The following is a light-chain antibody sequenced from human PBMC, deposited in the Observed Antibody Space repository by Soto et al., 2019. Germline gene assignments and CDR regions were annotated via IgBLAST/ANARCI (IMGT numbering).Light chain of an antibody. CDR3: QQYGGSPRT. Sequence: EIVLTQSPVTLSLSPGERGTLPCRASQSVGTSLAWYQQKPGQAPRLLIYGASNRATGIPDRFSGSGSGTDFTLTISKLEPEDFAVYHCQQYGGSPRTFGQGTKVDIK. CDR2: GAS. J-gene: IGKJ1*01. V-gene: IGKV3-20*01. CDR1: QSVGTS.